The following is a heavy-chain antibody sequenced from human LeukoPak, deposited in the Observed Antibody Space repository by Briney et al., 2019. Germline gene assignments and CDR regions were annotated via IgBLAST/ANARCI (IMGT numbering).Heavy chain of an antibody. J-gene: IGHJ4*02. CDR2: IYYSGST. V-gene: IGHV4-30-4*01. D-gene: IGHD3-10*01. CDR3: ARIEIYGYYFDY. Sequence: PSETLSLTCTVSGGSISSGDYYWSWIRQPPGKGLEWIGYIYYSGSTYYNPSLKSRVTISVDTSKNQFSLKLSSVTAADTAVYYCARIEIYGYYFDYWGQGTLVTVSS. CDR1: GGSISSGDYY.